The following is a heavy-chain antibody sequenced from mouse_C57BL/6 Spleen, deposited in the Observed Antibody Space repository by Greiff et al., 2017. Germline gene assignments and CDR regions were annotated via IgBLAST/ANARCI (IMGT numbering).Heavy chain of an antibody. Sequence: VKLMESGPGLVAPSQSLSITCTVSGFSLTSYAISWVRQPPGKGLEWLGVIWTGGGTKYNSALKSILGISKDNTKCQVFLKMNSLQTDDTSRYYCAIKGDVSSGAMGFWGKGTSVTVSS. CDR2: IWTGGGT. D-gene: IGHD1-1*01. J-gene: IGHJ4*01. V-gene: IGHV2-9-1*01. CDR1: GFSLTSYA. CDR3: AIKGDVSSGAMGF.